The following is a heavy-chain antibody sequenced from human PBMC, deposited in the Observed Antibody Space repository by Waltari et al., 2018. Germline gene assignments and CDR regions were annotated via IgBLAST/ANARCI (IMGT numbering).Heavy chain of an antibody. CDR1: GFTFSGSA. CDR3: ATAQYSSSSGDYFDY. Sequence: EVQLVESGGGLVQPGGSLKLSCAASGFTFSGSAIHWVRQASGKGLEWVGRIRSKAHNYATAYAASVQGRVTISRDDSKSTSYLQMNSLKTEDTAVYYCATAQYSSSSGDYFDYWGQGTLVTVSS. J-gene: IGHJ4*02. CDR2: IRSKAHNYAT. V-gene: IGHV3-73*01. D-gene: IGHD6-6*01.